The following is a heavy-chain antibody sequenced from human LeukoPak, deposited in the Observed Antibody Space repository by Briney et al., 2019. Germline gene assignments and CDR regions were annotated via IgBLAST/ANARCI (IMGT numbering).Heavy chain of an antibody. CDR3: AKGYDSSGYLRVDDAFDI. J-gene: IGHJ3*02. Sequence: QAGGSLRLSCAASGFTFSSYAMSWVRQAPGKGLEWVSAISGSGGSTYYADSVKGRFTISRHNSKNTLYLQMNSLRAEDTAVYYCAKGYDSSGYLRVDDAFDIWGQGTMVTVSS. CDR1: GFTFSSYA. V-gene: IGHV3-23*01. CDR2: ISGSGGST. D-gene: IGHD3-22*01.